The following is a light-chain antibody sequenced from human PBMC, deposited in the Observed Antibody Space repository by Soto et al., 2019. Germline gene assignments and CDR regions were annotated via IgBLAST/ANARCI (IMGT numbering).Light chain of an antibody. J-gene: IGKJ3*01. V-gene: IGKV1-5*01. CDR1: QSISSW. Sequence: DIQMTQSPSTLSASVGDRVTITCRASQSISSWLAWYQQKPGKAPNLLIYDASSLESGVPSRFSGSGSGTEFTLTISSLQPDDFATYYCQQYNSYPLFGPGTKVDIK. CDR3: QQYNSYPL. CDR2: DAS.